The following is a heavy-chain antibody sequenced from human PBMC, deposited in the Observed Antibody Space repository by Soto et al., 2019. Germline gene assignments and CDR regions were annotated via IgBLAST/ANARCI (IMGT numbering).Heavy chain of an antibody. CDR1: GFTFSNYG. V-gene: IGHV3-33*03. Sequence: QVQLVESGGGVVQPGRSLRLSCASSGFTFSNYGMHWVRQAPGKGPEWVAVIWYDGRNEQYADSVKGRFTISRDNSKNTLYLQMNSLRAEDTAVYYCASALETGDYWGQGTLVTVSS. CDR2: IWYDGRNE. J-gene: IGHJ4*02. D-gene: IGHD3-10*01. CDR3: ASALETGDY.